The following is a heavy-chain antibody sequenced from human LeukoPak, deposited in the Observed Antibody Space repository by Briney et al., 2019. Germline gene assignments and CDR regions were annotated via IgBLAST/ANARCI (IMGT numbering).Heavy chain of an antibody. J-gene: IGHJ3*02. D-gene: IGHD2-15*01. V-gene: IGHV3-74*01. CDR2: INSDGSST. CDR3: TRDTLYCSGGYCYHDI. CDR1: GFTFSSYW. Sequence: GGSLRLSCAASGFTFSSYWMSWVRQAPGKGLVWVSRINSDGSSTSYADSVKGRFTISRDNAKNTLYLQMNSLRAEDTAVYYCTRDTLYCSGGYCYHDIWGQGTMVTVSS.